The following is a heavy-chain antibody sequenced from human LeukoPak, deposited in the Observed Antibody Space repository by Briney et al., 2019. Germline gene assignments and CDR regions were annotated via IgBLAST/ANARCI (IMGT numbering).Heavy chain of an antibody. J-gene: IGHJ5*02. CDR2: IIPILGIA. CDR1: GGTFSSYT. Sequence: SVKVSCKASGGTFSSYTISWVRQAPGQGLEWMGRIIPILGIANYAQKFQGRVTITADKSTSTAYMELSSLRSEDTAVYYCARAPCSSNSCYSDLNWFDPWGQGTLVTVSS. CDR3: ARAPCSSNSCYSDLNWFDP. D-gene: IGHD2-2*01. V-gene: IGHV1-69*02.